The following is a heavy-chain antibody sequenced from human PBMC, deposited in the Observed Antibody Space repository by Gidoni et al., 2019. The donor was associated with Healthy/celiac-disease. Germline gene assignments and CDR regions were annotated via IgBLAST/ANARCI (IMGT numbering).Heavy chain of an antibody. Sequence: EVQLLESGGGLVQPVGSLRLSCASSGFTFISSAMSWVRQAPGKGLEWVSAISGSGGSTYYADSVKGRFTISRDNSKNTLYLQMNSLRAEDTAVYYCAKAQYSSSWYGAFDIWGQGTMVTVSS. CDR1: GFTFISSA. CDR2: ISGSGGST. J-gene: IGHJ3*02. V-gene: IGHV3-23*01. CDR3: AKAQYSSSWYGAFDI. D-gene: IGHD6-13*01.